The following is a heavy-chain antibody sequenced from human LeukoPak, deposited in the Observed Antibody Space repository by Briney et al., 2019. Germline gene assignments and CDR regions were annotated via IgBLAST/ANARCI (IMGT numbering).Heavy chain of an antibody. D-gene: IGHD3-16*02. J-gene: IGHJ3*02. V-gene: IGHV3-23*01. CDR3: AKDQDRTMITFGGVIVTDAFDI. Sequence: GGSLRLSCAASGFTFSSYAMSWVRQAPGKGLEWVSAISGGGGSTYYADSVKGRFTISRDNSKNTLYLQMNSLRAEDTAVYYCAKDQDRTMITFGGVIVTDAFDIWGQGTMVTVSS. CDR1: GFTFSSYA. CDR2: ISGGGGST.